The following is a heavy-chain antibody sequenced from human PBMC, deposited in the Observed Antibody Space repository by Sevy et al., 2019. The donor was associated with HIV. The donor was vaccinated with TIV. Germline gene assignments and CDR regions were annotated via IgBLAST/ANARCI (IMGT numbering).Heavy chain of an antibody. D-gene: IGHD3-3*01. J-gene: IGHJ3*02. CDR2: INPNSGGT. CDR3: ARGGEAYDFWSGYNDAFDI. Sequence: VSVKVSCKASGYTFTGYYMHCVRQAPGQGLEWMGWINPNSGGTNYAQKFQGRVTMTRDTSISTDYLELSRLRSDDTAVYYCARGGEAYDFWSGYNDAFDIWGQGTMVTVSS. CDR1: GYTFTGYY. V-gene: IGHV1-2*02.